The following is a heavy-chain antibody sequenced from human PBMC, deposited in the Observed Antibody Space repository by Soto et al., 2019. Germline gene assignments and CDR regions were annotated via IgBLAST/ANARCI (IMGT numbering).Heavy chain of an antibody. CDR2: IYHSGST. Sequence: SETLSLTCTVSGGSISSYYWSWIRQPPGKGLEWIGYIYHSGSTYYNPSLKSRVTISVDRSKNQFSLKLSSVTAADTAVYFCARTGKFYYYDTTGLPFDPWGPGILVTVSS. D-gene: IGHD3-22*01. CDR3: ARTGKFYYYDTTGLPFDP. CDR1: GGSISSYY. J-gene: IGHJ5*02. V-gene: IGHV4-59*12.